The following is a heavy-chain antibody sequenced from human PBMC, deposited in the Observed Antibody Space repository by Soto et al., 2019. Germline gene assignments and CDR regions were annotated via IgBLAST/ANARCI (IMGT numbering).Heavy chain of an antibody. D-gene: IGHD1-26*01. CDR3: ALRQGGGGAFDI. J-gene: IGHJ3*02. CDR1: GFSLSTSGVG. Sequence: QITLKESGPTLVKPTQTLTLTCTFSGFSLSTSGVGVGWIRQPPGKALEWLALIYWDDDKRYSPSLKSRLTITEDPSKNQVGLTMPNMDPVDTATYYCALRQGGGGAFDIWGQGTMVTVSS. CDR2: IYWDDDK. V-gene: IGHV2-5*02.